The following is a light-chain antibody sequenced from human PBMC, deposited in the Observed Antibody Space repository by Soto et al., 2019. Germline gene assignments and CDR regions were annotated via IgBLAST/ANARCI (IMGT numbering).Light chain of an antibody. CDR2: WAS. Sequence: DIVMSQSPDSLAVSLGERATINCKSSQSLLFKSDNNNYLAWYQQKPGQPPQLLIYWASTRESGVPHRFSGSGSGTDFNLTISDLQAEDVAIYYCQQYYTTVPAFGGGTTVEIK. J-gene: IGKJ4*01. V-gene: IGKV4-1*01. CDR3: QQYYTTVPA. CDR1: QSLLFKSDNNNY.